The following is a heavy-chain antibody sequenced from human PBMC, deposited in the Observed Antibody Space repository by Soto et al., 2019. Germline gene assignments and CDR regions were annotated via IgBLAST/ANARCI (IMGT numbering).Heavy chain of an antibody. Sequence: GASVKVSCKASGGTFSSYAINWVRQATGQGLEWMGWMNPNSGNTGYAQKFQGRVTMTRNTSISTAYMELSSLRSEDTAVYYCARGWGIAAFDPWGQGTLVTVSS. CDR1: GGTFSSYA. V-gene: IGHV1-8*02. CDR3: ARGWGIAAFDP. CDR2: MNPNSGNT. D-gene: IGHD6-13*01. J-gene: IGHJ5*02.